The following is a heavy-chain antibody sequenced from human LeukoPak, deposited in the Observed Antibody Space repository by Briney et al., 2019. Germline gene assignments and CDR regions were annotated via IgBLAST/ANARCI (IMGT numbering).Heavy chain of an antibody. CDR2: INPNSGGT. CDR1: GYTFTGYY. CDR3: ATSYVWGSYRPNPFDY. Sequence: GASLKVSCKASGYTFTGYYMHWVRQAPRQGLERMGWINPNSGGTNYAQKFQGRVTMTRDTSISTAYMELSRLRSDDTAVYYCATSYVWGSYRPNPFDYWGQGTLVTVSS. D-gene: IGHD3-16*02. J-gene: IGHJ4*02. V-gene: IGHV1-2*02.